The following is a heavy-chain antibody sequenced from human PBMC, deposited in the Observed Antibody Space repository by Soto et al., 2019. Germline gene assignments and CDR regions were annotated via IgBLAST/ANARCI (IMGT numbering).Heavy chain of an antibody. D-gene: IGHD2-8*01. CDR2: ISSSSSTI. CDR3: TKHLSNGTPDY. J-gene: IGHJ4*02. V-gene: IGHV3-48*01. CDR1: GFTFISYS. Sequence: GGSLRLSCAASGFTFISYSMNWVRQAPGKGLEWVSYISSSSSTIYYADSVKGRFTISRDNAKNSLYLQMNSLRAEDTAVFYCTKHLSNGTPDYWGQGTLVSVSS.